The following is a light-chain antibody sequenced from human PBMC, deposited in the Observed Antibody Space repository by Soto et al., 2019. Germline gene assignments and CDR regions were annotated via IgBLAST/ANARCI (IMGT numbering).Light chain of an antibody. Sequence: IVLTQSPGTLSLSPGERATLSCRASQGVSGNHLAWYQQKPGQPPRLLMYDASSRATGNPDRFSGSGSETDFTLTITRLEPEDFAVYYCQDYGSSRTFGQGTKVDIK. CDR2: DAS. CDR3: QDYGSSRT. CDR1: QGVSGNH. V-gene: IGKV3-20*01. J-gene: IGKJ1*01.